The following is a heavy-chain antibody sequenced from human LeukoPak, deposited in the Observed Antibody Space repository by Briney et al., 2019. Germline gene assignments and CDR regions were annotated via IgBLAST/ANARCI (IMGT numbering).Heavy chain of an antibody. CDR3: AKSHPYYDILTGYYYYYYMDV. V-gene: IGHV3-53*01. D-gene: IGHD3-9*01. CDR2: IYSGGNT. CDR1: GGSFSGYY. J-gene: IGHJ6*03. Sequence: PSETLSLTCAVYGGSFSGYYWSWIRQPPGKGLEWVSIIYSGGNTYYADSVKGRFTVSRDTSKNTLYLQMNSLRAEDTAVYYCAKSHPYYDILTGYYYYYYMDVWGKGTTVTVSS.